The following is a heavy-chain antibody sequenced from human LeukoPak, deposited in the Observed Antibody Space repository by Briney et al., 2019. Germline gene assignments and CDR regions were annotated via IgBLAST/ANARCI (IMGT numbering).Heavy chain of an antibody. Sequence: PSETLSLTCAVYGGSFSGYYWSWIRQPPGKGLEWIGEINHSGSTNYNPSLKSRVTISVDTSKNQFSLKLSSVTAADTAVYYCARVGFYYYGSGSSLMDIWGQGTMVTVSS. CDR3: ARVGFYYYGSGSSLMDI. CDR1: GGSFSGYY. V-gene: IGHV4-34*01. J-gene: IGHJ3*02. CDR2: INHSGST. D-gene: IGHD3-10*01.